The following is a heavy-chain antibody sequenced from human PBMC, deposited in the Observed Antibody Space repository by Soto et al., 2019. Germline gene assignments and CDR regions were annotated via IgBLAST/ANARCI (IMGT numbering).Heavy chain of an antibody. J-gene: IGHJ4*02. D-gene: IGHD4-17*01. CDR2: ISSSGSTI. CDR1: GFTFSSYE. CDR3: ARHSPTDSYGDYFDY. Sequence: GGSLRLSCAASGFTFSSYEMNWVRQAPGKGLEWVSYISSSGSTIYYADSVKGRFTISRDNAKNSLYLQMNSLRAEDTAVYYCARHSPTDSYGDYFDYWGQGTLVTVSS. V-gene: IGHV3-48*03.